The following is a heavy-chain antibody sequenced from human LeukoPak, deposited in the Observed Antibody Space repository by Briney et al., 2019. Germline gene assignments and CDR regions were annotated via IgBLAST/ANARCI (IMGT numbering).Heavy chain of an antibody. CDR1: GYTFTGYY. Sequence: ASVKVSCKASGYTFTGYYIHWVRQAPGQGLEWMGWINPNSGGTNYAQKFQGRVTMTRDTSISTAYMELSRLRSDDTPVYYCARYSGSYSLEVGFDIWGQGTMVTVSS. CDR2: INPNSGGT. V-gene: IGHV1-2*02. CDR3: ARYSGSYSLEVGFDI. D-gene: IGHD1-26*01. J-gene: IGHJ3*02.